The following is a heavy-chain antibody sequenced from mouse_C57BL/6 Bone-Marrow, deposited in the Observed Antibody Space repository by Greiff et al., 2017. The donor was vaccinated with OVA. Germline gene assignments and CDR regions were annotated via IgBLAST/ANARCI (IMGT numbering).Heavy chain of an antibody. CDR3: AKRGESAGWGSFAY. CDR1: GFSLTSYG. V-gene: IGHV2-5*01. J-gene: IGHJ3*01. Sequence: VQLQQSGPGLVQPSQSLSITCTVSGFSLTSYGVHWVRQSPGKGLEWLGVIWRGGSTDYNAAFMSRLSITKDNSKSQVFFKMNSLQADDTAIYYSAKRGESAGWGSFAYWGQGTLVTVSA. D-gene: IGHD3-2*02. CDR2: IWRGGST.